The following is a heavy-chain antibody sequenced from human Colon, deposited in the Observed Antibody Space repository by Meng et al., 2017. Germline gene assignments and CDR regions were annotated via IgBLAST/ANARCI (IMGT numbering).Heavy chain of an antibody. CDR3: AKDPVMAVVGIFDY. Sequence: GGSLRLSCAASGFTFSSYAMSWVRQALGKGLEWVSGISGSGGSTNYTDSVKGRFTISRDNSKRTLYLQMNSLGAEDTAVYYCAKDPVMAVVGIFDYWGQGNLVTVSS. J-gene: IGHJ4*02. CDR1: GFTFSSYA. V-gene: IGHV3-23*01. CDR2: ISGSGGST. D-gene: IGHD6-19*01.